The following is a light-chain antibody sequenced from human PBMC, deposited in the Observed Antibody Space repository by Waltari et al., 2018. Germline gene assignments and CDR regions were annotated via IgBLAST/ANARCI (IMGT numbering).Light chain of an antibody. CDR2: TTS. Sequence: DIQMTQSPSIMSASVGDRVTTTCRASQSISNWLAWYQQKPGKAPKLLIFTTSSLESGVPARFSGRGSGTDFTLTISSLQPEDYTAYYCQQYYSYPRTFGQGTKVEIK. CDR1: QSISNW. J-gene: IGKJ1*01. CDR3: QQYYSYPRT. V-gene: IGKV1-5*03.